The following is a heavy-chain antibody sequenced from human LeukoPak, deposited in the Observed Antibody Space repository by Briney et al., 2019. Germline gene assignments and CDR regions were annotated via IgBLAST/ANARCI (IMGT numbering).Heavy chain of an antibody. D-gene: IGHD3-10*01. CDR2: ISTTSGNI. Sequence: PGGSLRLSCAASGFTFSSYSMNWVRQAPGKGLEWVAAISTTSGNIYYADSVKGRFTISRDNAKNSLYLQMNSLRAEDTAVYFCARDFYRFRTFGSGDQYMDVWGKGTTVTVSS. J-gene: IGHJ6*03. CDR3: ARDFYRFRTFGSGDQYMDV. CDR1: GFTFSSYS. V-gene: IGHV3-21*01.